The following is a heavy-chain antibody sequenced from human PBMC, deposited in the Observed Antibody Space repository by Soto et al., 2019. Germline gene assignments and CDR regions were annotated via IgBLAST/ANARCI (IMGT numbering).Heavy chain of an antibody. CDR2: IIPIFGTA. CDR1: GGTFSSYA. V-gene: IGHV1-69*12. J-gene: IGHJ6*02. Sequence: QVQLVQSGAEVKKPGSSVKVSCKASGGTFSSYAISWVRQAPGQGLEWMGGIIPIFGTANYAQKFQGRVTITADESTSTAYMELSSLRSEETAVYYCARSITVTVSYYYGMAVWGQGTTVTVSS. D-gene: IGHD1-20*01. CDR3: ARSITVTVSYYYGMAV.